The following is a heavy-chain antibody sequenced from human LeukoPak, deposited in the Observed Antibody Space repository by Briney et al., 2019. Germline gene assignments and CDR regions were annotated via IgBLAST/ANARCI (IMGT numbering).Heavy chain of an antibody. V-gene: IGHV3-48*03. J-gene: IGHJ6*02. D-gene: IGHD5-12*01. CDR2: ISSSGSTI. Sequence: PGGSLRLPCAASGFTFSSYEMNWVRQAPGKGLEWVSYISSSGSTIYYADSVKGRFTISRDNAKNSLYLQMNSLRAEDTAVYYCARDQYSGYDYYYYGMDVWGQGTTVTVSS. CDR1: GFTFSSYE. CDR3: ARDQYSGYDYYYYGMDV.